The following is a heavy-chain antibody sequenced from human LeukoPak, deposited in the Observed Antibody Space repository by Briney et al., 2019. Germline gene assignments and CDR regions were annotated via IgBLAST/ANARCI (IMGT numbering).Heavy chain of an antibody. D-gene: IGHD3-9*01. CDR3: AEFYDILTGYFDY. CDR1: GFPFSSYA. J-gene: IGHJ4*02. Sequence: PGGSLRLSCAASGFPFSSYAMSWVRQSPGKGLEWVSAISGGNGNTYYAYYADSVRGRFTISRDSSKNTLYLQMNSLRAEDTAVYYCAEFYDILTGYFDYWGQGTLVTVSS. V-gene: IGHV3-23*01. CDR2: ISGGNGNTYYA.